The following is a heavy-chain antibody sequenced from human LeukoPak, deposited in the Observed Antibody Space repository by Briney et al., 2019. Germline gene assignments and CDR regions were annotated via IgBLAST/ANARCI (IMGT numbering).Heavy chain of an antibody. V-gene: IGHV1-2*02. CDR1: GYTFTGYY. D-gene: IGHD2-21*02. J-gene: IGHJ4*02. CDR2: INPNSGGT. CDR3: ARGALAYCGGDCSLRYTVLPDY. Sequence: ASVKVSCKASGYTFTGYYMHWVRQAPGQGLEWMGWINPNSGGTNYAQKFRGRVTMTRDTSISTAYMELSRLRSDDTAVYYCARGALAYCGGDCSLRYTVLPDYWGQGTLVTVSS.